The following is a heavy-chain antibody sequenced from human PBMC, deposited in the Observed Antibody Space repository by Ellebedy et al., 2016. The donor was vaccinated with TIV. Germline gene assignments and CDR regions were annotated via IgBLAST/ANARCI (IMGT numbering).Heavy chain of an antibody. V-gene: IGHV2-5*02. CDR3: AHRISTSGVPWTWGNFDY. J-gene: IGHJ4*02. Sequence: SGPTLVKPTQTLTLTCIFSGFFLSTSGVGVGWIRQPPGKALEWLAVIYGDDDKRYSASLKSRLTITKDTSKNQVVLTMTDMDPVDTATYYCAHRISTSGVPWTWGNFDYWGQGTLVTVSS. CDR2: IYGDDDK. D-gene: IGHD3-16*01. CDR1: GFFLSTSGVG.